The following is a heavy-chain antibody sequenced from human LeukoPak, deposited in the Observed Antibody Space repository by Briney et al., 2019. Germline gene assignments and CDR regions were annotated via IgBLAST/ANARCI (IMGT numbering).Heavy chain of an antibody. D-gene: IGHD4-17*01. CDR3: ARGASQNGDSVNYYFGMDV. CDR2: IYHSGST. Sequence: SGTLSLTCAVSGGSISSSNWWSWVRQPPGKGLEWIGEIYHSGSTNYNPSLKSRVTISVDTSKNQFSVKLTSVTAADTAVYYCARGASQNGDSVNYYFGMDVWGQGTTVTVSS. J-gene: IGHJ6*02. CDR1: GGSISSSNW. V-gene: IGHV4-4*02.